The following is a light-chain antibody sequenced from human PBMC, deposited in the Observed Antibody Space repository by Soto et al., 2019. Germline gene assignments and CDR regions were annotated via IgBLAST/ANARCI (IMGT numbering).Light chain of an antibody. CDR1: SSNIGKYY. CDR3: GAWDDSLRLYV. V-gene: IGLV1-51*01. CDR2: DSN. Sequence: VLTQPPSVSAAPGQTVTISCSGSSSNIGKYYVSWYQQLPGEAPKLLIYDSNKRPSGIPERFSASRSGTSATLGITGLQTGDEADYYCGAWDDSLRLYVFGPGTKVTVL. J-gene: IGLJ1*01.